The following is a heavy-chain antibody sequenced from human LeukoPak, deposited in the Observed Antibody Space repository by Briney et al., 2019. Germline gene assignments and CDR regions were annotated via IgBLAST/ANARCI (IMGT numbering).Heavy chain of an antibody. V-gene: IGHV3-23*01. Sequence: GGSLRLSCAASGFTFSSYAMSWVRQAPGKGLEWVSAISGSGGSTYYADSVKGRFTISRDNSKNTLYLQMNSLRAEDTAVYYCAKDRPYYDSSGYYSYYFDYWGQGTLVTVSS. D-gene: IGHD3-22*01. CDR3: AKDRPYYDSSGYYSYYFDY. J-gene: IGHJ4*02. CDR1: GFTFSSYA. CDR2: ISGSGGST.